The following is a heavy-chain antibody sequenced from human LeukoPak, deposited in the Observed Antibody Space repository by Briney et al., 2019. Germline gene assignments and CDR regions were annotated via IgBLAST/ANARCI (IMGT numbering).Heavy chain of an antibody. CDR3: ARDPEPGWRSIFRY. J-gene: IGHJ4*02. D-gene: IGHD3-3*01. Sequence: GGSLRLSCAASGFTFVDYGMSWVREAPGKGLEWVSGIYWNGGHTGYADSVKGRFTIPRDNAKNSLYLQMNRLRAEDTALHYCARDPEPGWRSIFRYWGQGTLVTVSP. CDR1: GFTFVDYG. CDR2: IYWNGGHT. V-gene: IGHV3-20*04.